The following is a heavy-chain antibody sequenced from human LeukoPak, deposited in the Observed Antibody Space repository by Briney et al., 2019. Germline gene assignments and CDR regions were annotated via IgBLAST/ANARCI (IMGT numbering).Heavy chain of an antibody. J-gene: IGHJ4*02. CDR1: GFTVSSNY. CDR2: IYSGGST. Sequence: QPGGSLRLSCAASGFTVSSNYMSWVRQAPGKGLEWVSVIYSGGSTYYADSVKGRFTISRDNSKNTLYLQMNSLRAEDTAVYYCARASDAGTVAEYDFDYWGQGTLVTVSS. CDR3: ARASDAGTVAEYDFDY. V-gene: IGHV3-53*01. D-gene: IGHD4-23*01.